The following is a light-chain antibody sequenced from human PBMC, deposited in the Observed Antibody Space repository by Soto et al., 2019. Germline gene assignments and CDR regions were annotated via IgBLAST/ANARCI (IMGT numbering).Light chain of an antibody. Sequence: DIQMTQSPSSLSASVEDRVIITCRASQSISNHLNWYQQKPGKAPKLLIFAASSVQSGVPSRFSGSRSGPDFTLTISSLQPEDFATYYCQQSYSSPQTFGQGTKVEIK. J-gene: IGKJ1*01. CDR1: QSISNH. CDR2: AAS. V-gene: IGKV1-39*01. CDR3: QQSYSSPQT.